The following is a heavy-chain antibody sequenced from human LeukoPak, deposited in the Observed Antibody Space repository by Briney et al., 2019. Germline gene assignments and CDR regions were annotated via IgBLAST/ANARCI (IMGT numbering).Heavy chain of an antibody. V-gene: IGHV4-4*07. D-gene: IGHD5-18*01. J-gene: IGHJ3*02. CDR2: IYTSGST. CDR3: ARSGMVTHAFDI. Sequence: PSETLSLTCTVSGGSISTYYWSWIRQPAGKGLEWIGRIYTSGSTNYNPSLKSRVTMSVDTSTNQFSLKLSSVTAADTPVYYCARSGMVTHAFDIWGQGTMVTVSS. CDR1: GGSISTYY.